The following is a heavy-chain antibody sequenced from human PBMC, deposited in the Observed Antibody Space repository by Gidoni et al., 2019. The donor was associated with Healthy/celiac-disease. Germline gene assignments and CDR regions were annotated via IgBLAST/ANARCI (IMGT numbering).Heavy chain of an antibody. CDR2: IYYSGST. V-gene: IGHV4-61*01. D-gene: IGHD6-19*01. CDR1: GGSVSSGSYY. CDR3: ARVVEAVADY. Sequence: QVQLQESGPGLVKPSETLSLTCTVSGGSVSSGSYYWSWIRQPPGKGLEWIGYIYYSGSTNYNPSLKSRVTISVDTSKNQFSLKLSSVTAADTAVYYCARVVEAVADYWGQGTLVTVSS. J-gene: IGHJ4*02.